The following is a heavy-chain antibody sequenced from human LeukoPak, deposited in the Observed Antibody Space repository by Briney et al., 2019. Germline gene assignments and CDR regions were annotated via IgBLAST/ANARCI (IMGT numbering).Heavy chain of an antibody. J-gene: IGHJ4*02. CDR1: GYTFTTYG. Sequence: GASVKVSCKASGYTFTTYGISGVGQAPGQGLEGMGWISAYNGNTNYEQKLQGRVIMTTDTSTSTAYMEVRSLRSDDTAVYYCARKGSGNYWGIFDYWGQGTLVTVSS. CDR3: ARKGSGNYWGIFDY. D-gene: IGHD3-22*01. V-gene: IGHV1-18*01. CDR2: ISAYNGNT.